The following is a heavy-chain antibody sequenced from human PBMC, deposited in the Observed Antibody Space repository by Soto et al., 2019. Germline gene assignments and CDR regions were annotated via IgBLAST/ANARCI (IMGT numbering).Heavy chain of an antibody. J-gene: IGHJ4*02. Sequence: GASVKVSCKASGYTFTGYYMHWVRQAPGQGLEWMGWINPNSGGTNYAQKFQGRVTMTRDTSISTAYMELTRLRSDDTAVYYCARDDYGSNSGVFVDYWGQGTLVTVSS. CDR3: ARDDYGSNSGVFVDY. V-gene: IGHV1-2*02. D-gene: IGHD4-17*01. CDR2: INPNSGGT. CDR1: GYTFTGYY.